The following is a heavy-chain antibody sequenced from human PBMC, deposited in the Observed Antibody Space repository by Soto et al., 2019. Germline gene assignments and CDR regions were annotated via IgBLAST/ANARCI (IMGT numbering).Heavy chain of an antibody. CDR2: ISWNGNSI. J-gene: IGHJ3*02. CDR1: GFTFDDYA. CDR3: GGDSSGYFYPDVFDI. D-gene: IGHD3-22*01. Sequence: GGSLRLSCAASGFTFDDYAMHWVRQAPGKGLEWVSGISWNGNSIGYADSVKGRFTISRDNAKNSLYLQMNSLRAEDTALYYCGGDSSGYFYPDVFDIWGQGTMVTVSS. V-gene: IGHV3-9*01.